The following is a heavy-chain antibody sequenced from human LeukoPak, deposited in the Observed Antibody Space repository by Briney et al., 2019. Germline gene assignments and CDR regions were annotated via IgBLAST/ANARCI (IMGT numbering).Heavy chain of an antibody. CDR1: CGSFSGYY. CDR2: INHSGST. Sequence: ASETLSLTCAVYCGSFSGYYWSWIRQPPGKGLEWIGEINHSGSTNYNPSLKSRITISVDTSKTQFSLKLSSVTAADTAVYYCARRKRSGCSSTSCLLNWFDPWGQGTLVTVSS. D-gene: IGHD2-2*01. CDR3: ARRKRSGCSSTSCLLNWFDP. V-gene: IGHV4-34*01. J-gene: IGHJ5*02.